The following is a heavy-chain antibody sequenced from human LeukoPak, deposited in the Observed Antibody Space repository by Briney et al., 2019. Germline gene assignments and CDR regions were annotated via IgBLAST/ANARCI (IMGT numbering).Heavy chain of an antibody. V-gene: IGHV3-33*08. J-gene: IGHJ6*02. CDR2: ISYDGSNK. CDR3: AGGMDV. CDR1: GFTFSSYG. Sequence: PGGSLRLSCAASGFTFSSYGMHWVRQAPGKGLEWVAVISYDGSNKYYADSVKGRFTISRDNSKNTLYLQMNSLRAEDTAVYYCAGGMDVWGQGTTVTVSS.